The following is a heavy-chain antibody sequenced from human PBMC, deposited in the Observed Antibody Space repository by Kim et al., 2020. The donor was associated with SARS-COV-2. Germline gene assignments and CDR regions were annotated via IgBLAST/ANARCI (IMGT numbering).Heavy chain of an antibody. CDR3: ARKYCSGGSCSYFDY. CDR2: IYYSGST. D-gene: IGHD2-15*01. Sequence: SETLSLTCTVSGGSISSGGYYWSWIRQHPGKGLEWIGYIYYSGSTYYNPSLKSRVTISVDTSKNQFSLKLSSVTAAGTAVYYCARKYCSGGSCSYFDYWGQGTLVTVSS. CDR1: GGSISSGGYY. J-gene: IGHJ4*02. V-gene: IGHV4-31*03.